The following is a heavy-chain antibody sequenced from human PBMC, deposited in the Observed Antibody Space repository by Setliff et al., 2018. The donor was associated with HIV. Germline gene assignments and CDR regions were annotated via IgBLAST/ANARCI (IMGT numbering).Heavy chain of an antibody. D-gene: IGHD6-13*01. CDR1: GDTDFY. Sequence: SETLSLTCTVSGDTDFYWNWIRQPPGKGLEWIGYIHASGKTNYNPSLKSRVTMSVDTSKNQFSLKLSSVTAADAAVYYCARSPSYRSSWEYYFDYWGQGILVTVSS. V-gene: IGHV4-4*09. CDR3: ARSPSYRSSWEYYFDY. CDR2: IHASGKT. J-gene: IGHJ4*02.